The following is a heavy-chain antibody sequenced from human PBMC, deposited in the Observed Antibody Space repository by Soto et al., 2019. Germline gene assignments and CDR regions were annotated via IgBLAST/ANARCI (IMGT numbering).Heavy chain of an antibody. J-gene: IGHJ5*02. CDR1: GFTFSSYA. V-gene: IGHV3-23*01. CDR2: ISGSGGST. D-gene: IGHD6-19*01. Sequence: EVQLLESGGGLVQPGGSLRLSCAASGFTFSSYAMSWVRQAPGKGLEWVSAISGSGGSTYYADSVKGRFTISRDNSKNTLYLQMNIMRAEDKAVYCCSNRGGGQWRAWGQGTLVTVSS. CDR3: SNRGGGQWRA.